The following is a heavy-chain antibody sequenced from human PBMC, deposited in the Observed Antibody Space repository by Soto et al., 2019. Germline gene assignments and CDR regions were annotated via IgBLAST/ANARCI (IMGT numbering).Heavy chain of an antibody. CDR3: VTFDFSSTYYDH. D-gene: IGHD6-13*01. V-gene: IGHV4-39*01. J-gene: IGHJ4*02. CDR1: GASISNSAYY. Sequence: SETLSLTCTVSGASISNSAYYWGWIRQPPGKGLEWIGAISYRGSTFYKPSLKSQVTISVDTIKNQFSLKLDSVTVADTAVYHCVTFDFSSTYYDHWGQGTLVTVSS. CDR2: ISYRGST.